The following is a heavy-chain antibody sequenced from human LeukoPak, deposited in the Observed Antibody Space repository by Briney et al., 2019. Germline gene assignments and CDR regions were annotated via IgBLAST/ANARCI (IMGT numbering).Heavy chain of an antibody. CDR2: IKEDGSEK. D-gene: IGHD6-13*01. J-gene: IGHJ4*02. Sequence: ETLSLTCTVSGGSISSYYWSWIRQPPGRGLEWVANIKEDGSEKDYVDSVKGRFTISRDGAKNSLHLQMNSLRAEDTAVYYCARAGYSNSCFDYWGQGTLVTVSS. CDR1: GGSISSYY. V-gene: IGHV3-7*04. CDR3: ARAGYSNSCFDY.